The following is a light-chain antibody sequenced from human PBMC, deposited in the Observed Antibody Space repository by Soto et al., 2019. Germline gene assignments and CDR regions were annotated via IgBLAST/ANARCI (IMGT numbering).Light chain of an antibody. V-gene: IGKV1-39*01. CDR3: QQSYSTPRT. CDR2: AAS. J-gene: IGKJ2*01. CDR1: QSISSY. Sequence: DIQMTQSPSSLSASVGERVTITCRASQSISSYLNWYQLKPGKAPKVLIYAASSLQSGVPSRFSGSGSGTDFPLTISSLQPEDFATYYCQQSYSTPRTFGQGTKLEMK.